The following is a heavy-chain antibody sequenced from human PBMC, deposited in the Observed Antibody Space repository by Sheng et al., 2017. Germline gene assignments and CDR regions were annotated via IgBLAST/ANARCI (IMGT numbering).Heavy chain of an antibody. CDR1: GFTFSSYG. J-gene: IGHJ6*02. V-gene: IGHV3-33*01. Sequence: QVQLVESGGGVVQPGRSLRLSCAASGFTFSSYGMHWVRQAPGKGLEWLAVIWYDGSKKYYVDSVTGRFTISRDNSKNTVYLQMSSLRAEDTAVYYCARWGVTMARVVRDYYYYGMDVWGQGITVTVSS. CDR3: ARWGVTMARVVRDYYYYGMDV. CDR2: IWYDGSKK. D-gene: IGHD3-10*01.